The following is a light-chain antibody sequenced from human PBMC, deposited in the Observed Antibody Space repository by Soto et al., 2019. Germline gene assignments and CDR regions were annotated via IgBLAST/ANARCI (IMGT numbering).Light chain of an antibody. CDR3: QQRSNWPPIT. J-gene: IGKJ5*01. V-gene: IGKV3-11*01. CDR2: DAS. CDR1: QSVSSY. Sequence: EIVLTQSPATLSLSPGERATLSCRASQSVSSYLAWYQQKPGQAPRLLIYDASNSATGIPARFSGSGSGTDFTITISRLETEDFAVYYCQQRSNWPPITFGQGTRLEIK.